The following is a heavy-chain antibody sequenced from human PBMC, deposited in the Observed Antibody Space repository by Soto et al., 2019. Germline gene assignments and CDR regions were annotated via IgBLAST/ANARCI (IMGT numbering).Heavy chain of an antibody. CDR2: IDPSDSYN. D-gene: IGHD5-12*01. CDR1: GYNFPNYW. V-gene: IGHV5-10-1*01. J-gene: IGHJ6*02. Sequence: PGESLKISCKGSGYNFPNYWISWVRQTPEEGLEWMGKIDPSDSYNKYSPSFQGHVTISVDKSISTAYLQWSSLKASDTATYYCARHGGYRGDDWAYYGMELWGRGTTVTVSS. CDR3: ARHGGYRGDDWAYYGMEL.